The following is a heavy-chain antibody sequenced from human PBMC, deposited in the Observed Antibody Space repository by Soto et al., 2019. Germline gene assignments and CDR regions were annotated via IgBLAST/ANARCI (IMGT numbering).Heavy chain of an antibody. V-gene: IGHV1-69*02. Sequence: QVQLVQSGAEVKKPGSSVKVSCKASGGTFSSYTISWVRQAPGQGLEWMGRIIPILGIANYAQKFQGRVTITADKSTSTGYMELSSLRSEDTAVYSCARGSGSTRCPDYWGQGTLVTVSS. D-gene: IGHD2-2*01. CDR1: GGTFSSYT. CDR3: ARGSGSTRCPDY. J-gene: IGHJ4*02. CDR2: IIPILGIA.